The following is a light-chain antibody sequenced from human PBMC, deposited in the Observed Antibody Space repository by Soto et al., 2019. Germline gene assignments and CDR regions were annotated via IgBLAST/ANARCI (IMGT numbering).Light chain of an antibody. CDR2: GAS. V-gene: IGKV3-15*01. CDR3: QQYNDWRT. Sequence: ELMRVQSPATLYVSPGERATLSCRASQSVSSNLAWYQQKPGQAPRLLIYGASTRATGIPARFSGSESGTDYTLTISRLQCGDFAVNYGQQYNDWRTFGQGTKVDIK. CDR1: QSVSSN. J-gene: IGKJ1*01.